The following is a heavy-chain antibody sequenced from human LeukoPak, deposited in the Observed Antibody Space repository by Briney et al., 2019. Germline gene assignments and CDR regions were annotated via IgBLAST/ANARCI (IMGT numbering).Heavy chain of an antibody. D-gene: IGHD6-13*01. V-gene: IGHV3-30*02. J-gene: IGHJ4*02. CDR3: AKDSSYSSSWYLTSHVLDY. CDR1: GFTFGSYA. Sequence: GGSLRLSGAASGFTFGSYAMHWVGQAPGKGLEGVAFIRYDGSNKYYADSVKGRFTISRDNSKNTLYLQMNSLRAEDTAVYYCAKDSSYSSSWYLTSHVLDYWGQGTLVTVSS. CDR2: IRYDGSNK.